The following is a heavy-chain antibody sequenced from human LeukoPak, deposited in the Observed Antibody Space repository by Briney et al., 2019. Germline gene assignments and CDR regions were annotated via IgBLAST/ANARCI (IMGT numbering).Heavy chain of an antibody. CDR1: GYTFTGYY. D-gene: IGHD2-2*01. J-gene: IGHJ4*02. CDR2: INPNSGGT. Sequence: GASVKVSCKASGYTFTGYYMHWVRQAPGQGLEWMGRINPNSGGTNYAQKFQGRVTMTRDTSTSTVYMELSSLRSEDTAVYYCASWYCSSTSCFDYWGQGTLVTVSS. CDR3: ASWYCSSTSCFDY. V-gene: IGHV1-2*06.